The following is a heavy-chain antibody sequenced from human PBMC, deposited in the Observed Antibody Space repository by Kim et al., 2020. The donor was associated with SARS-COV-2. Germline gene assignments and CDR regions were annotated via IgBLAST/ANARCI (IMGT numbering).Heavy chain of an antibody. Sequence: SAASVKGRFTISRDNSKNTVSLKMNSLRAEDTAIYYCASSPSSGWYYFDSWGQGMLVTVSS. CDR3: ASSPSSGWYYFDS. D-gene: IGHD6-19*01. V-gene: IGHV3-53*01. J-gene: IGHJ4*02.